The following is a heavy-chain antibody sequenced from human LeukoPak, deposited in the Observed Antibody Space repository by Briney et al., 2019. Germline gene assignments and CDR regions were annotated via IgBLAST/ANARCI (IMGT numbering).Heavy chain of an antibody. Sequence: GESLKISCKASGYSFTSYWIGWVRQMPGKGLEWMGIIYPYDSDTRYSPSFQGQVTISADKSISTAYLQWGDLKASDTAMYYCARHIGYSAWNPDYWGQGTLVTVSS. CDR2: IYPYDSDT. D-gene: IGHD5-12*01. CDR3: ARHIGYSAWNPDY. J-gene: IGHJ4*02. CDR1: GYSFTSYW. V-gene: IGHV5-51*01.